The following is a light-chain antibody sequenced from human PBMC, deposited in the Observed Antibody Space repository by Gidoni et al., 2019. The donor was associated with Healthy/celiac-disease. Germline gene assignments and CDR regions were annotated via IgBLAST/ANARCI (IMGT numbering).Light chain of an antibody. CDR1: QSLLHSNGYNY. V-gene: IGKV2-28*01. CDR3: MQDIQTST. J-gene: IGKJ3*01. Sequence: DIVMTQFPLSLPVTPGEPAFISCRSSQSLLHSNGYNYLDWYLQKPGQSPQLLIYLGSKRASGVPDRFSSRGSGTDFTLKISRVEAEDVGVYYCMQDIQTSTFGPGTKVDIK. CDR2: LGS.